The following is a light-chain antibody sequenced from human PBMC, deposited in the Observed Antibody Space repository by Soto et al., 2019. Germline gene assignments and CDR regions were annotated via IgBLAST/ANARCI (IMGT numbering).Light chain of an antibody. CDR2: AAS. CDR3: QQSYTIPYT. V-gene: IGKV1-39*01. Sequence: DIQMTQSPSSLPASVGDRVTLTCRASQSISTYLNWYQQKPGKAPKLLIYAASSLQSGVPSRLSGSGSGTDFTLTISSLQPEDFATYYCQQSYTIPYTLGQGTKREIK. J-gene: IGKJ2*01. CDR1: QSISTY.